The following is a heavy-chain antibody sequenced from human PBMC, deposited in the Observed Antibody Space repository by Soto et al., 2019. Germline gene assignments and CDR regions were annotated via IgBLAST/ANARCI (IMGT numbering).Heavy chain of an antibody. J-gene: IGHJ6*02. CDR3: ARDPAAILYYYGMDV. CDR1: GYSFTSYW. V-gene: IGHV5-51*01. Sequence: GESLKISCKGSGYSFTSYWIGWVRQIPGKGLEWMGIIYPGDSDTRYSPSFQGQVTISADKSISTAYLQMNSLRAEDTAVYYCARDPAAILYYYGMDVWGQGTTVTVSS. D-gene: IGHD2-2*02. CDR2: IYPGDSDT.